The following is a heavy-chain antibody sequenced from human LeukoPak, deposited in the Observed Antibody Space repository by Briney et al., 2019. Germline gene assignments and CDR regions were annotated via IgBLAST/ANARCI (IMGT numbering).Heavy chain of an antibody. V-gene: IGHV7-4-1*02. Sequence: ASVKVSCRASGYTFTNYAMNWVRQAPGQGLEWMGWIHPSTGNPTYAQGFTGRFVFSLDTSVSTTYLQISSLKAEDTAVYYCARAFQSLGGLSLPDYWGQGTLVTVSS. J-gene: IGHJ4*02. CDR1: GYTFTNYA. CDR3: ARAFQSLGGLSLPDY. CDR2: IHPSTGNP. D-gene: IGHD3-16*02.